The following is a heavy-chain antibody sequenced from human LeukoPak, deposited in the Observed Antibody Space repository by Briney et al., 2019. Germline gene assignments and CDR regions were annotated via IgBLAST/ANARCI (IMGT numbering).Heavy chain of an antibody. V-gene: IGHV3-30*02. CDR3: ARPVIPSAYQETYYMDV. CDR2: IRHDESRI. J-gene: IGHJ6*03. D-gene: IGHD3-16*01. Sequence: GGSLRLSCAASGFIFSAYGMHWVRQGPGEGLEWAAYIRHDESRIFYADFVEGRFTISRDDSKNTLYLQMHSLTTEDTGLYYCARPVIPSAYQETYYMDVWGKGTTVTVS. CDR1: GFIFSAYG.